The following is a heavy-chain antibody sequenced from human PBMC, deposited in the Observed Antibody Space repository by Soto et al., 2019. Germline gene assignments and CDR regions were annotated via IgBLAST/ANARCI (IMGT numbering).Heavy chain of an antibody. D-gene: IGHD2-2*01. CDR2: ISLYSDGT. CDR3: ARVVPGAEAWFGP. J-gene: IGHJ5*02. CDR1: GYTFSNYG. V-gene: IGHV1-18*01. Sequence: QVQLVQSGGEVKRPGASVKVSCKTSGYTFSNYGITWVRQAPGQPLEWLGWISLYSDGTNYAQKFQGRVSMTTDTYKTTAYMALRSLRSDDTAVYYCARVVPGAEAWFGPWGQGTLVTVSS.